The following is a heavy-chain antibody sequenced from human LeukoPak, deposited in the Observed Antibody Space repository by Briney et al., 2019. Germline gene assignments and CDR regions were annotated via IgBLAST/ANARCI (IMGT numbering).Heavy chain of an antibody. J-gene: IGHJ5*02. CDR2: IIPILGIA. Sequence: SVKVSCKASGGTFSSYAISWVRQAPGQGLEWMGRIIPILGIANYAQKFQGRVTITADKSTSTAYMELSSLRSEDTAVYYCARGSYYGSGSLNWFDPWGQGTLVTVSS. D-gene: IGHD3-10*01. CDR1: GGTFSSYA. V-gene: IGHV1-69*04. CDR3: ARGSYYGSGSLNWFDP.